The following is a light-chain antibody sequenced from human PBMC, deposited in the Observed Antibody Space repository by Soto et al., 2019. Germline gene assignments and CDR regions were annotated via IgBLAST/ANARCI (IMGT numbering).Light chain of an antibody. CDR1: QSVSSSF. CDR2: GAF. J-gene: IGKJ2*01. Sequence: IVLTLSPGTLSLSPGERATLSCRASQSVSSSFLAWYQQKLGQAPRLLIYGAFDRAAGIPDRFSGSGSGTDYTLTISRLEPEDAALYFCQQFSPSPRMYTFGQGTKLEIK. V-gene: IGKV3-20*01. CDR3: QQFSPSPRMYT.